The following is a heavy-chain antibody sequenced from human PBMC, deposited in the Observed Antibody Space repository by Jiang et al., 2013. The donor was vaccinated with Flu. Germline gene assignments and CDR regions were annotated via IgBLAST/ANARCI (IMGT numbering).Heavy chain of an antibody. Sequence: KPSETLSLTCAVYGGSVQWLLLELDPPAPTGRGVEWIGEINHSGSTNYNPSLKSRVTISVDTSKNQFSLKLSSVTAADTAVYYCARGRALFRYNWFDPWGQGTLVTVSS. V-gene: IGHV4-34*01. D-gene: IGHD2-21*01. CDR3: ARGRALFRYNWFDP. CDR2: INHSGST. J-gene: IGHJ5*02. CDR1: GGSVQWLL.